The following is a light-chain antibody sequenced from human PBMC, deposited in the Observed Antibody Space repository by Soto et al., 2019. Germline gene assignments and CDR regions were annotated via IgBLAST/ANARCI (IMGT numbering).Light chain of an antibody. J-gene: IGKJ4*01. CDR2: AAS. V-gene: IGKV1-6*01. CDR1: QGIRND. CDR3: LQDYYYALT. Sequence: LPITQAPSSLSASVGARVTITCRASQGIRNDLGWFQQKPGRAPNLLIYAASSLQSRVPSRFSGSGSGTVGTINISSLQAEDGATYCGLQDYYYALTFGGGTKVDIK.